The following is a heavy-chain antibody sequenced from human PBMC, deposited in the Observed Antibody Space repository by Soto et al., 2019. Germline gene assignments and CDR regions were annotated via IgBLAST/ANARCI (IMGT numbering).Heavy chain of an antibody. D-gene: IGHD3-3*01. Sequence: ITLNESGLTVVRPTETLTLTCRFSGFSLTTSGGGVGWIRQSPGKAPEWLALIYWDDDKRYSASLKSRLTITKDTSKNQVVLTVFDLDPTDTATYYCAHRVLRTVFGLVTTTAIYFVFWGQGTPVAVSS. J-gene: IGHJ4*02. V-gene: IGHV2-5*02. CDR3: AHRVLRTVFGLVTTTAIYFVF. CDR1: GFSLTTSGGG. CDR2: IYWDDDK.